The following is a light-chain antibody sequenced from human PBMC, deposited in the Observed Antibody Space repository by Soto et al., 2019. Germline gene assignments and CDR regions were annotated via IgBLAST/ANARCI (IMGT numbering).Light chain of an antibody. Sequence: QSVLTQPPSASGTPGQRVTISCSRSSSNIGSNFVNWFQQLPGTAPKLLIYDNDERPSGVPARFSGSKSGTSASLAISGLQSGDEADYYCATWDDSLNGYVFGTGTKLTVL. CDR3: ATWDDSLNGYV. V-gene: IGLV1-44*01. CDR1: SSNIGSNF. CDR2: DND. J-gene: IGLJ1*01.